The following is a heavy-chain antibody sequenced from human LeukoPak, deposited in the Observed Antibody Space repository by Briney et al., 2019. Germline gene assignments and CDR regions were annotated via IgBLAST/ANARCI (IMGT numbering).Heavy chain of an antibody. CDR1: GFTFSTYW. J-gene: IGHJ4*02. V-gene: IGHV3-7*01. Sequence: PGGSLRLSCAASGFTFSTYWMSWVRQAPGKGLEWVANIKQDGSEKYYVDSVKGRFTISRDNAKNSLFLQMNSLRAEDTAVYYCARNPITMVQGVISFDYWGQGTLVTVSS. CDR3: ARNPITMVQGVISFDY. D-gene: IGHD3-10*01. CDR2: IKQDGSEK.